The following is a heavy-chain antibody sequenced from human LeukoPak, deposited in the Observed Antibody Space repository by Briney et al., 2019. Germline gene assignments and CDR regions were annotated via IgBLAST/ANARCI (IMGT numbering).Heavy chain of an antibody. CDR1: GGSFSGYY. CDR2: INHSGST. D-gene: IGHD3-3*01. V-gene: IGHV4-34*01. Sequence: PSETLSLTCAVYGGSFSGYYWSWIRQPPGKGLEWIGEINHSGSTNYNPSLKSRVTISVDTSKNQFSLKLSSVTAADTAVYYCARGVFWSGYRPYHYYYYTDVWGKGTTVTVSS. J-gene: IGHJ6*03. CDR3: ARGVFWSGYRPYHYYYYTDV.